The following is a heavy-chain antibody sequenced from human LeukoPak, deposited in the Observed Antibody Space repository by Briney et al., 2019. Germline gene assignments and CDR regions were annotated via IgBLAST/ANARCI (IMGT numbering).Heavy chain of an antibody. CDR2: ISHDGSNK. CDR3: ARDQDLTGDLGWFDP. V-gene: IGHV3-30-3*01. J-gene: IGHJ5*02. CDR1: GFTFSSYA. Sequence: PGGSLRLSCAASGFTFSSYAMHWVRQAPGKGLEWVAVISHDGSNKYYADSVKGRFTISRDNSKNTLYLQMNSLRAEDTAVYYCARDQDLTGDLGWFDPWGQGTLVTVSS. D-gene: IGHD7-27*01.